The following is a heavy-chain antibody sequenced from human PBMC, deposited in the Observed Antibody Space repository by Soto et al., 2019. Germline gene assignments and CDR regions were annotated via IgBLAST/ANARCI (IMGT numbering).Heavy chain of an antibody. J-gene: IGHJ6*02. CDR2: ISAYNGNT. D-gene: IGHD6-19*01. Sequence: ASVKVSCKASGYTFTSYGISWVRQAPGQGLEWMGWISAYNGNTNYAQKLQGRVTMTTDTSTSTAYMELRSLRSDDTAVYYCARERGYSSGWYPYYYYGMDVWGQGTTVTVSS. V-gene: IGHV1-18*01. CDR1: GYTFTSYG. CDR3: ARERGYSSGWYPYYYYGMDV.